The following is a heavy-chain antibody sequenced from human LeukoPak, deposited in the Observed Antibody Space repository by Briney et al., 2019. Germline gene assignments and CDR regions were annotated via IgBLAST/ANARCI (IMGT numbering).Heavy chain of an antibody. CDR2: INHSGST. J-gene: IGHJ5*02. CDR3: AIELDDFWSGTAFDP. CDR1: GFTFSSYA. V-gene: IGHV4-34*08. D-gene: IGHD3-3*01. Sequence: PGGSLRLSCAASGFTFSSYAMSWIRQPPGKGLEWIGEINHSGSTNYNPSLKSRVTISVDTSKNQFSLKLSSVTAADTAVYYCAIELDDFWSGTAFDPWGQGTLVTVSS.